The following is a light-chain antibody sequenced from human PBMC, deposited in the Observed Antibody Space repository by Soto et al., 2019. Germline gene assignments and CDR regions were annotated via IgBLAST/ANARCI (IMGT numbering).Light chain of an antibody. CDR1: QDFNNY. V-gene: IGKV1-9*01. J-gene: IGKJ1*01. CDR3: QQYGNSPWT. Sequence: DIQLTQSPSFLSASVGDRVTITCRASQDFNNYLAWYQQKPGEAPKLLMYVASTLQSGVPSRFSGSGSGTEFTLTISSLQPEDFAVYYCQQYGNSPWTFGQGTKVEIK. CDR2: VAS.